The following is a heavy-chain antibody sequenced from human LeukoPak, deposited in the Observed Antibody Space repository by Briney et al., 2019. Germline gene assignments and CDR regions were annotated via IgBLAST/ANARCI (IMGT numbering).Heavy chain of an antibody. Sequence: SETLSLTCTVSGGSISSHYWSWIRQPPGKGLEWIGYIYYSGSTNYNPSLKSRVTISVDTSKNQFSLKLSSVTAADTAVYYCARSGSYGPFFYYYYYYMDVWGKGTTVTVSS. J-gene: IGHJ6*03. V-gene: IGHV4-59*11. CDR1: GGSISSHY. D-gene: IGHD5-18*01. CDR2: IYYSGST. CDR3: ARSGSYGPFFYYYYYYMDV.